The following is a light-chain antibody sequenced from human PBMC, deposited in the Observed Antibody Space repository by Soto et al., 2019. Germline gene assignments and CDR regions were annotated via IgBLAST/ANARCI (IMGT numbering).Light chain of an antibody. CDR1: QSISSF. Sequence: EIVLTQSPATLSLSPGERATLSCRASQSISSFLAWYQQKPGQAPRLLIYGASNRATGIPARFSGSGSGTDFTLTISSLEPEDFAVYYCQQFSSYPLTFGGGTKVDIK. CDR2: GAS. CDR3: QQFSSYPLT. V-gene: IGKV3-11*01. J-gene: IGKJ4*01.